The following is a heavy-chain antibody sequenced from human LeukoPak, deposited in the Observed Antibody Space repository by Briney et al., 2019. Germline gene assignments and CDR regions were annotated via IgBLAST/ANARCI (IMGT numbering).Heavy chain of an antibody. J-gene: IGHJ4*02. CDR3: AKVRGICSGGSCYSSYPGGFDY. Sequence: GGSLRLSCAASGFTFSTYAMSWVRQAPGKGLEWVSAISGSGGATYYADSVKGRYTISRDNSKNTLYLQMNSLRAEDTAVYNCAKVRGICSGGSCYSSYPGGFDYWGQGTLVTVSS. V-gene: IGHV3-23*01. D-gene: IGHD2-15*01. CDR1: GFTFSTYA. CDR2: ISGSGGAT.